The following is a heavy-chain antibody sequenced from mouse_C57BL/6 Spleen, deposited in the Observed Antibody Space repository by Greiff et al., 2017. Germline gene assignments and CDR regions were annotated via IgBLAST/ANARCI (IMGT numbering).Heavy chain of an antibody. V-gene: IGHV3-6*01. CDR2: ISYDGSN. D-gene: IGHD1-1*01. J-gene: IGHJ1*03. Sequence: EVKLMESGPGLVKPSQSLSLTCSVTGYSITSGYYWNWIRQFPGNKLEWMGYISYDGSNNYNPSLKNRISITRDTSKNQFFLKLNSVTTEDTATYYCARRGYYAYWYFDVWGTGTTVTVSS. CDR1: GYSITSGYY. CDR3: ARRGYYAYWYFDV.